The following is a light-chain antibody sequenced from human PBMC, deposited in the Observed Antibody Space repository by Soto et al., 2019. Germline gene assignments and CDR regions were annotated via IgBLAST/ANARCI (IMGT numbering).Light chain of an antibody. V-gene: IGKV1-33*01. CDR1: KDFRNY. CDR3: QQYNNLRT. J-gene: IGKJ3*01. Sequence: DIPMPRSPSSLSDSVGDRVTITCQASKDFRNYLNWYQQKPGKAPKILIYAASNLATGVPSRFSGSGSGTYFTFTISSLQPEDVATYYCQQYNNLRTFGPGTKVDFK. CDR2: AAS.